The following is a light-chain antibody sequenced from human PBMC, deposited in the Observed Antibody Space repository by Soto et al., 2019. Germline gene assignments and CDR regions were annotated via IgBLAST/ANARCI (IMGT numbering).Light chain of an antibody. CDR2: GVS. V-gene: IGKV3-20*01. J-gene: IGKJ2*01. CDR3: PHYGNYPYN. Sequence: EIGLTQSPGTLSLSPGERVILSCRASQSLSRTYLAWYQQKPGQAPRLLIYGVSSRATGIPDRFSRSGSGTYFTLNISRLETEDFEVDYCPHYGNYPYNFGQGTKLEI. CDR1: QSLSRTY.